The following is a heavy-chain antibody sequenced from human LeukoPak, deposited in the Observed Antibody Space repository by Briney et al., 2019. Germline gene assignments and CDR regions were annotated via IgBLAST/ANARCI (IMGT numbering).Heavy chain of an antibody. CDR2: MHYSGST. V-gene: IGHV4-39*01. Sequence: PSETLSLTCTVSGGSISSTTYYWGWLRQPPGKGLEWIGSMHYSGSTYYNPSLNSRVTISLDTSKNLFSLRLSSVTAADTAVYYCTGDYGDYVIGHWGQGTLATVSS. CDR1: GGSISSTTYY. J-gene: IGHJ4*02. D-gene: IGHD4-17*01. CDR3: TGDYGDYVIGH.